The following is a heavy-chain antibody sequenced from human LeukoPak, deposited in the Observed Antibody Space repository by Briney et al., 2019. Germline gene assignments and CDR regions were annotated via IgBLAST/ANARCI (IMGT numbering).Heavy chain of an antibody. D-gene: IGHD2-15*01. CDR2: ISAYNGNT. J-gene: IGHJ5*02. CDR1: GYTFTSYG. Sequence: ASAKVPCKASGYTFTSYGISWVRQAPGQGLEWMGWISAYNGNTNYAQKLQGRVTMTTDTSTSTAYMELRSLRSDDTAVYYCARDGYCSGGSCYSNPWGQGTLVTVSS. CDR3: ARDGYCSGGSCYSNP. V-gene: IGHV1-18*01.